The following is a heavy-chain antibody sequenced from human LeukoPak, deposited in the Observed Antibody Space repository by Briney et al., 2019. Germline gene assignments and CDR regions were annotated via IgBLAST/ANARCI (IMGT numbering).Heavy chain of an antibody. CDR2: INPNIGGT. Sequence: ASVKVSCKSSGYTFIAYFIHWVRLAPGQGLEWMGWINPNIGGTNYAQKFQGRVTMTRDTSISTAYMELTSLGSDDTAVYYCARGHLAGSLGYFDSWGQGALVTVSS. CDR1: GYTFIAYF. V-gene: IGHV1-2*02. CDR3: ARGHLAGSLGYFDS. D-gene: IGHD3-10*01. J-gene: IGHJ4*02.